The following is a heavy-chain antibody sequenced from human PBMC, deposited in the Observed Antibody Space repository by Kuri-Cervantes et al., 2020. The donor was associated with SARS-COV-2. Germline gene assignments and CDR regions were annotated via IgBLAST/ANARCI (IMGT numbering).Heavy chain of an antibody. D-gene: IGHD2-21*01. Sequence: SVKVSCKASGGTFSSYAISWVRQAPGQGLEWMGGIIPIFGTANYAQKFQGRVTITTDESTSTAYMELSSLRSEGTAVYYCAINPYCGGDCYPGDYWGQGTLVTVSS. J-gene: IGHJ4*02. CDR3: AINPYCGGDCYPGDY. CDR1: GGTFSSYA. CDR2: IIPIFGTA. V-gene: IGHV1-69*05.